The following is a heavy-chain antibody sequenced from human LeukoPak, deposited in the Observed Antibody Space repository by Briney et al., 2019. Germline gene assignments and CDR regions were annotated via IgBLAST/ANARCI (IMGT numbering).Heavy chain of an antibody. Sequence: GGSLRLSCVASGFTFSIYSMNWVRQAPGKGLEWVSSIGGSSSSLYYAESVKGRFTISRDNAGNSLYLQMNSLRAEDTAVYYCAKEAGQDFGALDAFDVWGQGTMVTVSS. CDR3: AKEAGQDFGALDAFDV. D-gene: IGHD4-17*01. V-gene: IGHV3-21*01. CDR2: IGGSSSSL. J-gene: IGHJ3*01. CDR1: GFTFSIYS.